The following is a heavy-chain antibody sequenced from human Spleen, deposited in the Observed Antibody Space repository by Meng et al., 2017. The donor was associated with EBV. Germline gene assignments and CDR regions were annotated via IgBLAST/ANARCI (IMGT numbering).Heavy chain of an antibody. CDR2: MNAGNGDT. D-gene: IGHD2-21*02. J-gene: IGHJ1*01. CDR1: GYTFTKYA. V-gene: IGHV1-3*01. CDR3: ARDVVTTGGIRFHP. Sequence: QVQLLQSGAEVKRPGASVRVSCKASGYTFTKYAIHWLRQAPGQRLEWMGWMNAGNGDTMYSEKFQDRVTITWDTSATTTYMVLSSLRSEDRAIYYCARDVVTTGGIRFHPWGQGTLVTVSS.